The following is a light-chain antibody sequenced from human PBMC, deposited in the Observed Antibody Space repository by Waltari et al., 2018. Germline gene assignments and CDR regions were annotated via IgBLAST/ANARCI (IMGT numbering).Light chain of an antibody. CDR2: DAS. CDR3: HQYENLPHT. Sequence: DIQMTQSPSSLSASVGDRVTITCQASQDISNYLNWYQQKPGKAPKLLIYDASNLEKGVPSRFSGSGSETDFSFTISSMQPEDIATYYCHQYENLPHTFGQGTKLDIK. J-gene: IGKJ2*01. CDR1: QDISNY. V-gene: IGKV1-33*01.